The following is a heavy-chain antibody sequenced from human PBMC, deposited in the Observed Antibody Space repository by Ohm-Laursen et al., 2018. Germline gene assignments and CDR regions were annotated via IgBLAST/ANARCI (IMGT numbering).Heavy chain of an antibody. J-gene: IGHJ4*02. CDR1: GFPFSGHW. CDR3: AGGDLDC. CDR2: MNQGGSGK. V-gene: IGHV3-7*01. Sequence: SLRLSCTASGFPFSGHWMTWVRQVPGKGLEWVATMNQGGSGKYYVDSVKGRFTISRDNAKNSLYLQMNNLRGDDTAVYYCAGGDLDCCGQGTLVTVSS.